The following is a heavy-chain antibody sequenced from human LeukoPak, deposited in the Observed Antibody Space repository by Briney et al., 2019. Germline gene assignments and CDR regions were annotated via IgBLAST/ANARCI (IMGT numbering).Heavy chain of an antibody. CDR1: GGSFSSGDYY. V-gene: IGHV4-30-4*01. CDR3: ARGDGDYHNGMDV. D-gene: IGHD4-17*01. J-gene: IGHJ6*04. CDR2: IYYSGST. Sequence: PSETLSLTCTVSGGSFSSGDYYWSWIRQPPGRGLEWIGYIYYSGSTYYNPSLKSRVTISVDTSKIQFSLKLSSVTAADTAEYYCARGDGDYHNGMDVWGKGTTVTVSS.